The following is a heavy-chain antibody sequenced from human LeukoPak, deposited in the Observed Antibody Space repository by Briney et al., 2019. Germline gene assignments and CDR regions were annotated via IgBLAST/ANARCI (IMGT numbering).Heavy chain of an antibody. V-gene: IGHV4-39*01. Sequence: SETLSLTCTVSGGSISINSYYWGWIRQPPGKGLEWIGSIYYSGSTYYNPSLKSRVTISVDTSKNQFSLKLSSMTAADTAVYYCARGHPHGDYDFGYLDYWGQGALVTVSS. CDR2: IYYSGST. CDR1: GGSISINSYY. CDR3: ARGHPHGDYDFGYLDY. J-gene: IGHJ4*02. D-gene: IGHD4-17*01.